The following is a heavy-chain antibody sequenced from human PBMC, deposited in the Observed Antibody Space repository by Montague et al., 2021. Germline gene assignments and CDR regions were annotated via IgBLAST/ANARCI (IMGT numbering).Heavy chain of an antibody. D-gene: IGHD3-16*01. CDR2: IKSDGLIA. CDR3: ARGGLRNYYYYMDV. J-gene: IGHJ6*03. V-gene: IGHV3-74*01. CDR1: GFPFRSYW. Sequence: FLRLSCAASGFPFRSYWMHLFRQAPGKGLVWVSRIKSDGLIAIYSDSVKGRFTISRDNAKDTLHLQMNSLRAEDTATYYCARGGLRNYYYYMDVWGKGTTVTVS.